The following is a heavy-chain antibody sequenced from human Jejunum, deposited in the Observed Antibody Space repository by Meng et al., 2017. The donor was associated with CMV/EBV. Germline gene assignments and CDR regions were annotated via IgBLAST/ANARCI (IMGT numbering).Heavy chain of an antibody. D-gene: IGHD6-13*01. CDR2: ITGSGRT. CDR1: GFIFRNYG. J-gene: IGHJ4*02. Sequence: LRLSCEASGFIFRNYGLTWVRQAPGKGLEWVSAITGSGRTNYADSVKGRFTISRDNSKNTVYLQMNSLRVEDTAVYYCAKGIAAADYWGQGILVTVSS. CDR3: AKGIAAADY. V-gene: IGHV3-23*01.